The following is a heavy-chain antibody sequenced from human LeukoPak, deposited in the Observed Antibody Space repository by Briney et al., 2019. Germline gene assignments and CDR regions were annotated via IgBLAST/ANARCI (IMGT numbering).Heavy chain of an antibody. CDR1: VGTFSSYI. CDR3: ARVNGLYYYGMDV. Sequence: GASVKVSCKASVGTFSSYIISGLRQAPGQGREWMGRIIPILGIANYAQKFQGRVTITADKSTSTAYMELSSLRSEDTAVYYCARVNGLYYYGMDVWGQGTPVTVSS. CDR2: IIPILGIA. V-gene: IGHV1-69*02. J-gene: IGHJ6*02.